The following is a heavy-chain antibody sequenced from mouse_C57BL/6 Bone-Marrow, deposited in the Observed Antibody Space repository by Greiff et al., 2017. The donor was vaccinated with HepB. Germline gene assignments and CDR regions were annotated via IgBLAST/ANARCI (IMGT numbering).Heavy chain of an antibody. D-gene: IGHD1-1*01. V-gene: IGHV1-15*01. J-gene: IGHJ3*01. CDR2: IDPETGGT. Sequence: VQLQQSGAELVRPGASVTLSCKASGYTFTDYEMHWVKQTPVHGLEWIGAIDPETGGTGYNQKFKGKAILTADKSASTAYMELRSLPSEDSAVYYCTCWGEFGGSSSGFAYWGQGTLVTVSA. CDR1: GYTFTDYE. CDR3: TCWGEFGGSSSGFAY.